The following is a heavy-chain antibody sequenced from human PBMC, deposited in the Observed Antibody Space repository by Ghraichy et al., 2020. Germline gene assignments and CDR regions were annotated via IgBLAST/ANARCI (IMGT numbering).Heavy chain of an antibody. D-gene: IGHD6-13*01. V-gene: IGHV3-30*18. J-gene: IGHJ4*02. Sequence: GESLNISCAASGFTFSSYGMHWVRQAPGKGLEWVAVITYDGSNKYYGDSVKGRFTISRDNSKNTLYLEMNSLRAEDTAVYYCAKGSPYSSSWLHYFDYWGQGTLVTVSS. CDR2: ITYDGSNK. CDR3: AKGSPYSSSWLHYFDY. CDR1: GFTFSSYG.